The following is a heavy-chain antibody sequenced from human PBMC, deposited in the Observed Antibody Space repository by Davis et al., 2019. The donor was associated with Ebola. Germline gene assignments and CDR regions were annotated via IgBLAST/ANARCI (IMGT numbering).Heavy chain of an antibody. Sequence: PGGSLRLSCAASGFTFSSYAMTWVRQAPGKGLEWVSGITGSDGSTYCADSVKGRFTISRDNSKNTLYLQMNSLRAEDTAVYYCAKGTVQGSFDYWGQGTLVTVSS. CDR2: ITGSDGST. V-gene: IGHV3-23*01. CDR3: AKGTVQGSFDY. CDR1: GFTFSSYA. D-gene: IGHD3-10*01. J-gene: IGHJ4*02.